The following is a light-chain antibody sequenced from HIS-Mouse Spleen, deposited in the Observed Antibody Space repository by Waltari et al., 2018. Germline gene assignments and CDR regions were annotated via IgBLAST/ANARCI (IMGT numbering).Light chain of an antibody. J-gene: IGLJ2*01. V-gene: IGLV3-21*02. Sequence: SYVLTQPPSVSVAPGQTARITCGGTNIGSKSVNRYQQKPGQAPVLVVYDDSDRPSGIPERFSGSNSGNTATLTISRVEAGDEADYYCQVWDSSSDHPVVFGGGTKLTVL. CDR3: QVWDSSSDHPVV. CDR1: NIGSKS. CDR2: DDS.